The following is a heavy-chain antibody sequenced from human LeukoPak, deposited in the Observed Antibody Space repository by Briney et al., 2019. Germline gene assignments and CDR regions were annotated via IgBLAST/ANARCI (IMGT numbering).Heavy chain of an antibody. CDR1: GGSISSYY. D-gene: IGHD6-13*01. CDR2: IYYSGGT. J-gene: IGHJ5*02. Sequence: SETLSLTCTVSGGSISSYYWSWIRQPPGKGLEWIGYIYYSGGTNYNPSLKSRVTISVDTSKNQFSLKLSSVTAADTAVYYCARVSLAAAASEGYRWFDPWGQGTLVTVSS. CDR3: ARVSLAAAASEGYRWFDP. V-gene: IGHV4-59*01.